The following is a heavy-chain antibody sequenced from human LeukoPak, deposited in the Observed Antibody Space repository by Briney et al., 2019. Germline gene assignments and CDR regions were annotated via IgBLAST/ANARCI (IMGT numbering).Heavy chain of an antibody. CDR2: ISYSGST. CDR1: GGSISGYY. CDR3: ASGTYGTLFF. Sequence: KPSETLSLTCTVSGGSISGYYWTWIRQPPGKGLEWIGYISYSGSTNYNPSLQSRVTMSVDSSKNQFSLQLSTVTAADTATYYCASGTYGTLFFWGQGTLVPVSS. D-gene: IGHD1-14*01. J-gene: IGHJ4*02. V-gene: IGHV4-59*01.